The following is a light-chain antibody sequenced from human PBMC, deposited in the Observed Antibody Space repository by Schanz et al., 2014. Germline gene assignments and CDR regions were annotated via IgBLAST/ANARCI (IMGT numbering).Light chain of an antibody. CDR2: DVS. CDR3: SSNAGSNNVI. V-gene: IGLV2-8*01. CDR1: SSDVGGYNY. J-gene: IGLJ2*01. Sequence: SALTQPASVSGSPGQSITISCTGTSSDVGGYNYVSWYQHHPGKAPKLMIYDVSNRPSGVPDRFSGSKSGNTASLTVSGLQADDEADYYCSSNAGSNNVIFGGGTKLTVL.